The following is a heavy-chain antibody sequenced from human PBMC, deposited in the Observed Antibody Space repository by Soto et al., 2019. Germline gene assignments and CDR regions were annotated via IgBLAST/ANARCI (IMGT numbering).Heavy chain of an antibody. CDR2: IDPTDSYI. CDR1: GYSFTTYW. CDR3: ARQRDYVPDV. J-gene: IGHJ6*02. D-gene: IGHD3-10*02. V-gene: IGHV5-10-1*01. Sequence: GESLKISCRGSGYSFTTYWIIWVRQMPGKGLEWMGRIDPTDSYINYSPSFQGHVTISADKSISTAYLQWSSLKASDTAMYYCARQRDYVPDVWGQGTTVTVSS.